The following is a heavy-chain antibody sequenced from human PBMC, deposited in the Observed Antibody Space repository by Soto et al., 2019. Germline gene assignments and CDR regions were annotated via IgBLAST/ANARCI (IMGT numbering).Heavy chain of an antibody. CDR1: GYTLTELS. CDR2: FDPEDGET. CDR3: ATDGVGYYRVYSYGRPLYYYGMDV. J-gene: IGHJ6*02. Sequence: QVQLVQSGAEVKKPGASVKVSCKVSGYTLTELSMHWVRQAPGKGLEWMGGFDPEDGETIYAQKFQGRVTMTEDTSTDTAYMELSSLRSEDTAVYYCATDGVGYYRVYSYGRPLYYYGMDVWGQGTTVTVSS. V-gene: IGHV1-24*01. D-gene: IGHD5-18*01.